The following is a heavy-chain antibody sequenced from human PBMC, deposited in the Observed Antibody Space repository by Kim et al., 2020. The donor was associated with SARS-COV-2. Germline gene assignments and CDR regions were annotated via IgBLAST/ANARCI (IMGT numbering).Heavy chain of an antibody. D-gene: IGHD4-17*01. Sequence: GGSLRLSCAASGFTFSSYDMHWVRQATGKGLEWVSAIGTAGDTYYPGSVKGRFTISRENAKNSLYLQMNSLRAGDTAVYYCARAYYGDYYFDYWGQGTVVTVSS. V-gene: IGHV3-13*01. J-gene: IGHJ4*02. CDR1: GFTFSSYD. CDR2: IGTAGDT. CDR3: ARAYYGDYYFDY.